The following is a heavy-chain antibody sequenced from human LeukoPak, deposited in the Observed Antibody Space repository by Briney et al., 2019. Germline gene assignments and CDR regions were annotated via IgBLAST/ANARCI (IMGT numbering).Heavy chain of an antibody. Sequence: SETLSLTCTVSGGSISSGDYYWSWIRQPPGKGLEWIGYIYYSGSTYYNPSLKSRVTISVDTSKNQFSLKLSSVTAADTAVYYCARFNPGGGNHFDYWGQGTLVTVSS. V-gene: IGHV4-30-4*08. D-gene: IGHD4-23*01. CDR1: GGSISSGDYY. J-gene: IGHJ4*02. CDR3: ARFNPGGGNHFDY. CDR2: IYYSGST.